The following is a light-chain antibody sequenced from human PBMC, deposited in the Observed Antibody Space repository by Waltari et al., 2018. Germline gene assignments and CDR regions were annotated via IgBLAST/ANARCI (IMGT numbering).Light chain of an antibody. V-gene: IGKV2-40*01. CDR1: QSLLNSDDGYTY. Sequence: DIVMTQTPLSLPVTPGAPASLSCRSSQSLLNSDDGYTYLDWFLQKPGQSPQPLIYTLAYRASGVPDRFSGTGSGSNFSLKISRVEAEDVGVYYCMQRLEFPYTFGQGTRLDMK. J-gene: IGKJ2*01. CDR3: MQRLEFPYT. CDR2: TLA.